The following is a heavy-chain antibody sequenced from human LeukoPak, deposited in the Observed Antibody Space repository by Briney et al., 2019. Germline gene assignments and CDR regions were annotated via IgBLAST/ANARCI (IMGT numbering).Heavy chain of an antibody. CDR1: GYTFTSYY. CDR2: INPSGGRT. V-gene: IGHV1-46*01. Sequence: GASVKVFCKASGYTFTSYYMHWVRQAPGQGLEWMGIINPSGGRTTYAQKFQGRVTMTRDTSTSTVYMELSSLRSEDTAVYYCARGPSYYGSGSYYPPRFDPWGQGTLVTVSS. CDR3: ARGPSYYGSGSYYPPRFDP. D-gene: IGHD3-10*01. J-gene: IGHJ5*02.